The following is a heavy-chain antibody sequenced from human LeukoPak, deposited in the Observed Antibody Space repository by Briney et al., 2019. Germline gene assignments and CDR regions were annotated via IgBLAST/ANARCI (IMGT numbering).Heavy chain of an antibody. CDR2: IWYDGSNK. V-gene: IGHV3-33*01. J-gene: IGHJ5*02. Sequence: PGGSLRLSCAASGFTFSSYGMHRVRQAPGKGLEWVAVIWYDGSNKYYADSVKGRFTISRDNSKNTLYLQMNSLRAEDTAVYYCARDPQVYGDFDNWFDPWGQGTLVTVSS. D-gene: IGHD4-17*01. CDR3: ARDPQVYGDFDNWFDP. CDR1: GFTFSSYG.